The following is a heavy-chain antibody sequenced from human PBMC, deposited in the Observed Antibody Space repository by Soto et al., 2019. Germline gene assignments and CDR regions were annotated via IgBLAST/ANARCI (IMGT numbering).Heavy chain of an antibody. V-gene: IGHV4-31*03. CDR3: ARDTGLAPTVWGY. Sequence: QVQLQESGPGLVKPSQSLSLTCSVSGDSIRGGGHYWNWIRQFPGKGLEWIGYVYHSGSTHYNPSRRGRFTISIDTSKNQFSLRLISVTAADTALYYCARDTGLAPTVWGYWGHGTQVTVSS. CDR2: VYHSGST. J-gene: IGHJ4*03. D-gene: IGHD7-27*01. CDR1: GDSIRGGGHY.